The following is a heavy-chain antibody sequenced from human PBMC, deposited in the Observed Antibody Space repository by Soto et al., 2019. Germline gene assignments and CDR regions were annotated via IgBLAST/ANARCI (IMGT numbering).Heavy chain of an antibody. D-gene: IGHD3-16*01. CDR2: ISYDGSNK. V-gene: IGHV3-30-3*01. CDR3: ARVRRVWGSYYTGHYYYGMDV. Sequence: GGSLRLSCAASGFTFSSYAMHWVRQAPGKGLEWVAVISYDGSNKYYADSVKGRFTISRDNSKNTLYLQMNSLRAEDTAVYYCARVRRVWGSYYTGHYYYGMDVGGQGTTVTVSS. J-gene: IGHJ6*02. CDR1: GFTFSSYA.